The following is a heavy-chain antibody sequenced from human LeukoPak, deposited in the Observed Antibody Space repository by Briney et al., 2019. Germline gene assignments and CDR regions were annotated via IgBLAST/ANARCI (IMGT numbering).Heavy chain of an antibody. CDR2: INHSGST. Sequence: PSETLSHTCAVYGGSFSGYYWSWIRQPPGKGLEWIGEINHSGSTNYNPSLKSRVTISVDTSKNQFSLKLSSVTAADTAVYYCARGEDGGSGWVPLDYWGQGTLVTVSS. J-gene: IGHJ4*02. CDR3: ARGEDGGSGWVPLDY. CDR1: GGSFSGYY. V-gene: IGHV4-34*01. D-gene: IGHD6-19*01.